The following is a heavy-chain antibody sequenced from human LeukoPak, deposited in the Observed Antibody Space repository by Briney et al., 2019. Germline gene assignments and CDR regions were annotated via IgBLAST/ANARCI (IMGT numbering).Heavy chain of an antibody. CDR3: ARFTDFWSGLYFDP. D-gene: IGHD3-3*01. CDR1: GGTFSSYA. J-gene: IGHJ5*02. Sequence: SVKVSCKASGGTFSSYAISWVRQAPGQGLEWMGRIIPILGIANYAQKFQGRVTITADKSTSTAYMELSSLRSEDTAVYYCARFTDFWSGLYFDPWGQGTLVTVSS. CDR2: IIPILGIA. V-gene: IGHV1-69*04.